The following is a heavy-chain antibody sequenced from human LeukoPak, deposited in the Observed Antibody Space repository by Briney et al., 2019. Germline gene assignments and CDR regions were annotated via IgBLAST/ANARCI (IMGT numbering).Heavy chain of an antibody. CDR2: IIPIFGTA. J-gene: IGHJ4*02. CDR3: AITPRIAAAGFPFDY. V-gene: IGHV1-69*05. D-gene: IGHD6-13*01. CDR1: GGTFSSYA. Sequence: SVKVSCKASGGTFSSYAISWVRQAPGQGLEWMGGIIPIFGTANYAQKFQGRVTITTDESTSTAYMELSSLRSEDTAVYYCAITPRIAAAGFPFDYWGQGTQVTVSS.